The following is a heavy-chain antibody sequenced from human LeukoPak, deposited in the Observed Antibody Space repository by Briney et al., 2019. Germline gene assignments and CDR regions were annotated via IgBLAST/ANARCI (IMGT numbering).Heavy chain of an antibody. V-gene: IGHV4-61*02. Sequence: SPTLSLTCTVSGGSISSGSYYWSWIRQPAGKGLEWIGRIYTSGSTNYNPSLKSRVTISVDTSKNQFSLKLSSVTAADTAVYYCARPSILGANWFDPWGQGTLVTVSS. CDR1: GGSISSGSYY. D-gene: IGHD3-3*01. J-gene: IGHJ5*02. CDR2: IYTSGST. CDR3: ARPSILGANWFDP.